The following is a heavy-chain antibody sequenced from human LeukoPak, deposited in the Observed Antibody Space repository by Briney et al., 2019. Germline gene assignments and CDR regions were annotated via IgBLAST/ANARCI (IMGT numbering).Heavy chain of an antibody. J-gene: IGHJ4*02. CDR3: ANDLNRGYSMFYFDY. V-gene: IGHV1-2*02. D-gene: IGHD5-18*01. CDR1: GYTFTGYY. CDR2: INPNSGGT. Sequence: GASVTVSCKASGYTFTGYYIHWVRQAPGQGLEWMGWINPNSGGTNYAQKFQGRVTMTRDTSISTAYMELSRLRSDDTAVYYRANDLNRGYSMFYFDYWGQGTLVTVSS.